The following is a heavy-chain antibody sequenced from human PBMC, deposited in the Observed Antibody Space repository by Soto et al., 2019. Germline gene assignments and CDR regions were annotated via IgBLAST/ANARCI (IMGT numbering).Heavy chain of an antibody. CDR1: GFTFSSYE. Sequence: EVQLVESGGGLVQPGGSLRLSCAASGFTFSSYEMNWVRQAPGKGLEWVSYISSSGSTIYYADSVKGRFTISRDNAKNSLYLQMNSLRAEDTAVYYCASHSGSYSSRDYWGQGTLVTVSS. CDR3: ASHSGSYSSRDY. D-gene: IGHD1-26*01. V-gene: IGHV3-48*03. J-gene: IGHJ4*02. CDR2: ISSSGSTI.